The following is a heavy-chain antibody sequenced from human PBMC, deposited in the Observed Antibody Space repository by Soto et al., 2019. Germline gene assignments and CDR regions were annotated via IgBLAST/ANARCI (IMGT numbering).Heavy chain of an antibody. CDR2: ISSRSDI. Sequence: EVQLVESGGVLVKPGGSLRLSCVGSGFTFSTYSINWVRQAPGKGLEWVSSISSRSDIYYADSVKGRFTISRDNAKNSVSLQMNSLRAEDTAVYYCAREYTAWPLAYGLDVWGQGTTVTVSS. CDR1: GFTFSTYS. J-gene: IGHJ6*02. V-gene: IGHV3-21*02. D-gene: IGHD2-2*02. CDR3: AREYTAWPLAYGLDV.